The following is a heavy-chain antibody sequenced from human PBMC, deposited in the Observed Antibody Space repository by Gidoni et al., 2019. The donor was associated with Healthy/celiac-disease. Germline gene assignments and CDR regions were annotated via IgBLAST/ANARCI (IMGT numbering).Heavy chain of an antibody. CDR1: AGSISSSSYY. CDR2: IYYSGST. D-gene: IGHD1-7*01. V-gene: IGHV4-39*01. J-gene: IGHJ6*02. Sequence: QLQLQESSPGLVKPSETLSLTCTVSAGSISSSSYYWGWIRQPPGKGLEWTGSIYYSGSTYYNPSLKSRVTISVDTSKNQFSLKLSSVTAADTAVYYCARINWNYDYYYGMDVWGQGTTVTVSS. CDR3: ARINWNYDYYYGMDV.